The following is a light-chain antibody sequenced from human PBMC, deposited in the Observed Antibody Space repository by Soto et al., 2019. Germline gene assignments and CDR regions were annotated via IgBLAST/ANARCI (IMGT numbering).Light chain of an antibody. Sequence: DIQMTQSPSSLSASVGDRVTIACRASQGIGNSLAWYQQKPGKVPKLLIYTAYTLRSGVPSRFSGSGSGTDFTLTINSLQPEDVATYYCQKYDSAPCTFGQGTMVEI. CDR3: QKYDSAPCT. CDR1: QGIGNS. J-gene: IGKJ1*01. CDR2: TAY. V-gene: IGKV1-27*01.